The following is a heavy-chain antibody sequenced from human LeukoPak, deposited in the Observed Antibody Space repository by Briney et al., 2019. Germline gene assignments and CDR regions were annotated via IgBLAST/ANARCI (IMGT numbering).Heavy chain of an antibody. D-gene: IGHD2-15*01. J-gene: IGHJ3*01. Sequence: PGGSLRLSCAASGFNFLAYGMNWVRLAPGKGLEWVSSIDSSGSYKYYADPVQGRFIISRDNAKKSLNLQMSSLRAEDTAIYYCARDLPSGALNDAFDVWGQGTMVTVSS. CDR2: IDSSGSYK. CDR3: ARDLPSGALNDAFDV. CDR1: GFNFLAYG. V-gene: IGHV3-21*01.